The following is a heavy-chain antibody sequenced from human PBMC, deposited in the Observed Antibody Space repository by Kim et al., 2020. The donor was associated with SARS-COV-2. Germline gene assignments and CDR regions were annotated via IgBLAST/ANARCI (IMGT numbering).Heavy chain of an antibody. CDR2: ISYDGSNK. CDR3: AKDFRGYYDFWSGYYNVLPNWFDP. J-gene: IGHJ5*02. CDR1: GFTFSSYG. Sequence: GGSLRLSCAASGFTFSSYGMHWVRQAPGKGLEWVAVISYDGSNKYYADSVKGRFTISRDNSKNTLYLQMNSLRAEDTAVYYCAKDFRGYYDFWSGYYNVLPNWFDPWGQGTLVTVSS. D-gene: IGHD3-3*01. V-gene: IGHV3-30*18.